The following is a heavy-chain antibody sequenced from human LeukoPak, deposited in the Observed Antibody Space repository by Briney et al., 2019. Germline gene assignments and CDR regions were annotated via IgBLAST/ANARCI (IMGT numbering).Heavy chain of an antibody. Sequence: GRSLRLSCTASGFTFSTYAMHWVHQAPGKGLEWVAVISYDGTNKYYADSMKGRFTISRDNSKNTLYLQMNSLRAEDTAVYYCARALDEGARFDYWGQGTLVTVSS. CDR3: ARALDEGARFDY. J-gene: IGHJ4*02. CDR1: GFTFSTYA. V-gene: IGHV3-30-3*01. CDR2: ISYDGTNK.